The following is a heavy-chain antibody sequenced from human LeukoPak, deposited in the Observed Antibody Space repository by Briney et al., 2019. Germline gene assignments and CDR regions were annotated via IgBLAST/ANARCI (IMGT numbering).Heavy chain of an antibody. CDR1: GGSISSYY. Sequence: KPSETLSLTCTVSGGSISSYYWNWIRQPPGKGLEWIGYVYYSGNTNYNPSLKSRVTISVDTSKNQFSLKLSSVTAADTAVYYCARRSHGDYVRGWYFDLWGRGTLVTVSS. CDR3: ARRSHGDYVRGWYFDL. V-gene: IGHV4-59*08. D-gene: IGHD4-17*01. CDR2: VYYSGNT. J-gene: IGHJ2*01.